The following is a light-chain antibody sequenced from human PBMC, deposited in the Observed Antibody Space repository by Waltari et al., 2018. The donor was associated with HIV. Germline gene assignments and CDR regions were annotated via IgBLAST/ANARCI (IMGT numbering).Light chain of an antibody. Sequence: QSVLTQSPSVSEAPGQRVTISCSGRSSNIGSHAVTWFRQSPGKPPKLLVYHDDLILSGVSDRLSASKSGTSASLAINDLQSEDESLYYCATWDDGLNALLFGGGTKVTVL. J-gene: IGLJ2*01. V-gene: IGLV1-36*01. CDR3: ATWDDGLNALL. CDR2: HDD. CDR1: SSNIGSHA.